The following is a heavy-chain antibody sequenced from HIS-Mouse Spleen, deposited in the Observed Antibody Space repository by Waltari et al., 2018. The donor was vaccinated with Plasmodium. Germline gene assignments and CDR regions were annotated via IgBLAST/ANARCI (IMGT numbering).Heavy chain of an antibody. Sequence: QVQLQQWGAGLLKPSETLSLTCAVYGVSFSGYYWSWIRQPPGKGLEWIGEINHSGSTNYNPSRKSRVTISVDTSKNQFSLKLSSVTAADTAVYYCASSGSGSYYYWGQGTLVTVSS. V-gene: IGHV4-34*01. CDR2: INHSGST. D-gene: IGHD3-10*01. J-gene: IGHJ4*02. CDR1: GVSFSGYY. CDR3: ASSGSGSYYY.